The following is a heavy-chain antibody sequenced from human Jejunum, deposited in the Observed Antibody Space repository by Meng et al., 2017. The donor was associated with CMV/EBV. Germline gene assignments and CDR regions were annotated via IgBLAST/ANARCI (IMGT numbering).Heavy chain of an antibody. J-gene: IGHJ5*02. Sequence: QLCQSGAEVKKPWASVKVSCKASGYTFTSYGISWVRQAPGQGLEWMGWISAYNGNTNYAQKLQGRVTMTTDTSTSTAYMELRSLRSDDAAVYYCAASSSSWYQNWFDPWGQGTLVTVSS. CDR1: GYTFTSYG. V-gene: IGHV1-18*01. CDR2: ISAYNGNT. CDR3: AASSSSWYQNWFDP. D-gene: IGHD6-13*01.